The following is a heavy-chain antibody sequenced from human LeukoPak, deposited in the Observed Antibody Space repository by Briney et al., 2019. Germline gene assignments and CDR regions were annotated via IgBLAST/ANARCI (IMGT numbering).Heavy chain of an antibody. Sequence: PGGSLRLSCAASAFTISSYGMHWVRQAPGKGLDWLALISYDGITKYYADSVKGRFTISRDNSKNTLYLHMNSLRAEDTAVYYCAKTQGRYCSSTSCYSAGHAFDIWGQGTMVTVSS. CDR3: AKTQGRYCSSTSCYSAGHAFDI. CDR1: AFTISSYG. D-gene: IGHD2-2*01. J-gene: IGHJ3*02. CDR2: ISYDGITK. V-gene: IGHV3-30*18.